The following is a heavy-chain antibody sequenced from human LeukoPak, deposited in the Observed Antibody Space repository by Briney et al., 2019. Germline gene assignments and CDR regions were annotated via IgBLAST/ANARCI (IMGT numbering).Heavy chain of an antibody. CDR3: ARSGVGVKDY. J-gene: IGHJ4*02. CDR1: GFTFSSYW. CDR2: IKQNGDEK. V-gene: IGHV3-7*01. Sequence: GGSLRLSCAASGFTFSSYWMNWLRQALGKGLEWVANIKQNGDEKYYVDSVKGRFTISRDNAKNSLYLQMNSLRVEDTAVYYCARSGVGVKDYWGQGTLVTVSS. D-gene: IGHD1-26*01.